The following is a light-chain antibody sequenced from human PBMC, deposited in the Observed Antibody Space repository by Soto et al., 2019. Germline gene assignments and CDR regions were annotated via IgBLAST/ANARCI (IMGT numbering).Light chain of an antibody. J-gene: IGKJ1*01. CDR3: KQYNSYPLT. CDR2: DAS. CDR1: QSISSW. Sequence: DIQMTQSPSTLSASVGDRVTITCRASQSISSWLAWYQQKAGKAPKLLIYDASSLESGVTSRFRGSGSWTEFTLTISSLQPGDFATYYCKQYNSYPLTFGQGTKVEIK. V-gene: IGKV1-5*01.